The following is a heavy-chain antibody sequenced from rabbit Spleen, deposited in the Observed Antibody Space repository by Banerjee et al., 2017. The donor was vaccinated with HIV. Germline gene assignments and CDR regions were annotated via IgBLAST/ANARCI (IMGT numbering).Heavy chain of an antibody. V-gene: IGHV1S45*01. Sequence: QEQLVESGGGLVKPGAYLTLTCTASGFSFSRGYQMCWVRQAPGKGLEWIACIYAGSNDNTFYASWAKGRFTISKASSTTVTLQMTSLTAADTATYFCARGSTTMTMVIIGYYFNFWGPGTLVPVS. J-gene: IGHJ4*01. CDR1: GFSFSRGYQ. CDR2: IYAGSNDNT. D-gene: IGHD2-1*01. CDR3: ARGSTTMTMVIIGYYFNF.